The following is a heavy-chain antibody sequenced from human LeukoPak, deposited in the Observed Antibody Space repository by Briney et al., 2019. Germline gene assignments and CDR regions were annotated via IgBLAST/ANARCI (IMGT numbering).Heavy chain of an antibody. D-gene: IGHD3-9*01. CDR2: ISSDGRVE. J-gene: IGHJ4*02. V-gene: IGHV3-48*03. CDR3: ARDTLNGPFVISLDY. Sequence: PGGSLRLSCAASGFSFSSYEMNWVRQAPGKGLEWVSHISSDGRVETYVDSVRGRFTMSRDNAKNFLFLQMSGLRAEDTAVYYCARDTLNGPFVISLDYWGQGALVTASS. CDR1: GFSFSSYE.